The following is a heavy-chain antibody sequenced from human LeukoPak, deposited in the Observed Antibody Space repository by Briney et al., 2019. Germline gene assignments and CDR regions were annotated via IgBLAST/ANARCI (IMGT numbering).Heavy chain of an antibody. CDR3: ARDQQLGYFDY. D-gene: IGHD6-6*01. V-gene: IGHV4-59*01. CDR2: IYYSGST. Sequence: ASETLSLTCTVSGGSISSYYWSWIRQPPGKGLEWIGYIYYSGSTNYNPSLKSRVTISVDTSKNQFSLNLSSVTAADTAVYYCARDQQLGYFDYWGRGTLVTVSS. CDR1: GGSISSYY. J-gene: IGHJ4*02.